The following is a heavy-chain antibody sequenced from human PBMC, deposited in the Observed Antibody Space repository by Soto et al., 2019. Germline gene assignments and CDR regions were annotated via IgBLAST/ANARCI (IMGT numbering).Heavy chain of an antibody. Sequence: GGSLRLSCAASEFTFSSYAMNWVRQAPGKGLEWVSALSGGGDAAHYADSVRGRLTISRDNSKNTLYLQVNSLRAEDTAVYYCAKDGGLGMLDYWGQGTLVTVSS. V-gene: IGHV3-23*01. J-gene: IGHJ4*02. D-gene: IGHD3-9*01. CDR3: AKDGGLGMLDY. CDR1: EFTFSSYA. CDR2: LSGGGDAA.